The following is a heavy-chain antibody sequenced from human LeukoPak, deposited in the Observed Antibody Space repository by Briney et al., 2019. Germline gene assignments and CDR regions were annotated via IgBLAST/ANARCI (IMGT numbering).Heavy chain of an antibody. CDR3: ARGLNTAMVTFYFDY. Sequence: PGGSLRLSCAASGFTFSSYWMSWVRQAPGEGLEWVANIKQDGSEKYYVDSVKGRFTISRDNAKNSLYLQMNSLRAEDTAVYYCARGLNTAMVTFYFDYWGQGILVTVSS. V-gene: IGHV3-7*01. J-gene: IGHJ4*02. D-gene: IGHD5-18*01. CDR1: GFTFSSYW. CDR2: IKQDGSEK.